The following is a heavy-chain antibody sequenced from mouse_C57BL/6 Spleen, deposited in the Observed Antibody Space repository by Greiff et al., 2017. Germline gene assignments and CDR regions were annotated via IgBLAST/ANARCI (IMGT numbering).Heavy chain of an antibody. CDR1: EYEFPSHD. CDR3: ARGGYGSSYWYFDV. Sequence: EVKLVESGGGLVQPGASLKLSCESTEYEFPSHDMSWVRQTPEKRLELVAAINSDGGSTYYPDTMERRFIISRDNTKKTLYLQMSSLRSEDTALYYCARGGYGSSYWYFDVWGTGTTVTVSS. J-gene: IGHJ1*03. D-gene: IGHD1-1*01. V-gene: IGHV5-2*01. CDR2: INSDGGST.